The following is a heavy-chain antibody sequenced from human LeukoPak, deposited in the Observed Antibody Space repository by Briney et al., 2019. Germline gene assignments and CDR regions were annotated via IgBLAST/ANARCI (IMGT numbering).Heavy chain of an antibody. J-gene: IGHJ4*02. V-gene: IGHV4-31*03. D-gene: IGHD6-13*01. CDR1: GGSISSGGYY. CDR2: IYYSGST. CDR3: AREAAAGMTFFDY. Sequence: SETLSLTCTVSGGSISSGGYYWSWIRQHPGKGLEWIGYIYYSGSTYYNPSLKSRVTISADTSKNQFSLKLSSVTAADTAVYYCAREAAAGMTFFDYWGQGILVTISS.